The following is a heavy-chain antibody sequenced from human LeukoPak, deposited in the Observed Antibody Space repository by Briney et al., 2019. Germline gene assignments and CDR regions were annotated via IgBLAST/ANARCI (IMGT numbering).Heavy chain of an antibody. CDR3: ARDSFRITMIVVVPGYYGMDV. V-gene: IGHV1-2*02. Sequence: ASVKVSCKASGYTFINYYMHWVRQAPGQGLEWMGWINPNSGGTNYAQKFQGRVTMTRDTSISTAYMELSRLRSDDTAVYYCARDSFRITMIVVVPGYYGMDVWGQGTTVTVSS. CDR2: INPNSGGT. D-gene: IGHD3-22*01. J-gene: IGHJ6*02. CDR1: GYTFINYY.